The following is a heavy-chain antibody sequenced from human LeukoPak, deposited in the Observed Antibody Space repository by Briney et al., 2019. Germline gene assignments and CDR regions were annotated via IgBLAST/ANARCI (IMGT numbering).Heavy chain of an antibody. J-gene: IGHJ4*02. CDR1: GFTFSSYN. CDR3: AREGFGFDF. V-gene: IGHV3-48*04. Sequence: GGSLRLSCAASGFTFSSYNMNWVRQAPGKGLEWVSYISTSSSTIYYADSVKGRFTISRDNAKDSLYLQMSSLRAEDTAVYFCAREGFGFDFWGQGALVTVSS. D-gene: IGHD3-10*01. CDR2: ISTSSSTI.